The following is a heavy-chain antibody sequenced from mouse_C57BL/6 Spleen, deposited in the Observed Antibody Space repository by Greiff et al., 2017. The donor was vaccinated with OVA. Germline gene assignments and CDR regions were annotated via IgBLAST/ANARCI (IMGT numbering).Heavy chain of an antibody. CDR2: IDPSDSYT. Sequence: QVQLQQPGAELVRPGPSVKLSCKASGYTFTSYWMHWVKQRPGQGLEWIGVIDPSDSYTNYNQKFKGKATLTVDTSSSTAYMQLSSLTSEDSAVYYCARRGSSYGDAMDYWGQGTSVTVSS. J-gene: IGHJ4*01. D-gene: IGHD1-1*01. CDR3: ARRGSSYGDAMDY. CDR1: GYTFTSYW. V-gene: IGHV1-59*01.